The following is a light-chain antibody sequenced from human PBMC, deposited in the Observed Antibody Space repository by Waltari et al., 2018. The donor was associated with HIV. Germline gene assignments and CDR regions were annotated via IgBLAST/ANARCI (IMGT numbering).Light chain of an antibody. V-gene: IGLV2-23*02. CDR1: NSDVGRFNL. CDR3: SSYAPSDSLV. J-gene: IGLJ3*02. Sequence: QSALTQPASVSGSPGQSITISCTGTNSDVGRFNLVSWYQHHPGKPPKLRIYEVSKWPSGVSNRCSGSKAGNTASLTISGLQADDEADYYCSSYAPSDSLVFGGGTKLTVL. CDR2: EVS.